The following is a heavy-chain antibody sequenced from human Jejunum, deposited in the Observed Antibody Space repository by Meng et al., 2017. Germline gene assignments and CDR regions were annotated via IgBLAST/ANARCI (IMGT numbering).Heavy chain of an antibody. D-gene: IGHD3-10*02. Sequence: VHLPEWGPGLVKRSETLSLSCGVSGGTIESNNWWTWIRQPPGQGLEWIGEVYHSGSTHYNPSLQSRVTISIDNSKNRFSLSLNSGPAADTGIYYGAGADYVRYFDLWGRGTLVTVSS. CDR1: GGTIESNNW. CDR2: VYHSGST. CDR3: AGADYVRYFDL. J-gene: IGHJ2*01. V-gene: IGHV4-4*02.